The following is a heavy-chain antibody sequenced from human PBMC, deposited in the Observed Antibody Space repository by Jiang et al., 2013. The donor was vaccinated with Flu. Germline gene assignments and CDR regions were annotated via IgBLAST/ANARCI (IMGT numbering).Heavy chain of an antibody. J-gene: IGHJ3*02. Sequence: PGLVKPSGTLSLTCAVSGGSISSSNWWSWVRQPPGKGLEWIGEIYHSGSINYNPSLKSRVTISVDKSKNQFSLKLSSVTAADTAAYYCASSNYCSSTSCYLGDDAFDIWGQGTMVTVSS. CDR2: IYHSGSI. D-gene: IGHD2-2*01. CDR3: ASSNYCSSTSCYLGDDAFDI. V-gene: IGHV4-4*02. CDR1: GGSISSSNW.